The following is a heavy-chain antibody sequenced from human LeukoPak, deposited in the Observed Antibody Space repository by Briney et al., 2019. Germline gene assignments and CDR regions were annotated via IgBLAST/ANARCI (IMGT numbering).Heavy chain of an antibody. D-gene: IGHD3-16*01. J-gene: IGHJ3*02. CDR2: IYTSGST. CDR1: GGSISSGSYY. V-gene: IGHV4-61*02. CDR3: ARDSGFWLITPYDI. Sequence: PSETLSLTCTVSGGSISSGSYYWSWIRQPAGTGLEWIGRIYTSGSTNYNPSLKSRVTISVDTSKNQFSLKLSSVTAADTAVYYCARDSGFWLITPYDIWGQGTMVTVSS.